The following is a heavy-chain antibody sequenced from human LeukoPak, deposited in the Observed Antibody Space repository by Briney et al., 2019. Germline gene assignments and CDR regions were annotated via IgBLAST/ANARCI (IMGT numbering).Heavy chain of an antibody. CDR2: INQDGTRK. CDR3: ARRYYGSATYRLPYDY. Sequence: PGGSLRLSCAASGFNFRNSWMSWVRQAPGKGLEWVANINQDGTRKYYVDSVKGRFTISRDNAENSLYLQMSSLRAEDTAVYYCARRYYGSATYRLPYDYWGQGTLVTVSS. CDR1: GFNFRNSW. V-gene: IGHV3-7*01. J-gene: IGHJ4*02. D-gene: IGHD3-22*01.